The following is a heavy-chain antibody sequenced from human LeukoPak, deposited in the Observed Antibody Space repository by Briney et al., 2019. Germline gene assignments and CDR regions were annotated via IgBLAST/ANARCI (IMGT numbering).Heavy chain of an antibody. CDR3: AKTVIYTSGWYRFDY. Sequence: GGSLGLSCAASGFTFSSYAMSWVRQAPGKGLEWVSAVSGSGGSTYYADSVKGRFTISRDNSKNTHYLQMNSLRAEDTAVYYCAKTVIYTSGWYRFDYWGQGTLVTVSS. CDR1: GFTFSSYA. V-gene: IGHV3-23*01. CDR2: VSGSGGST. J-gene: IGHJ4*02. D-gene: IGHD6-19*01.